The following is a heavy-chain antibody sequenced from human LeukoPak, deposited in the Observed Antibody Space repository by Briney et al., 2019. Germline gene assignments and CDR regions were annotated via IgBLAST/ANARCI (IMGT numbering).Heavy chain of an antibody. D-gene: IGHD3-10*01. J-gene: IGHJ5*02. V-gene: IGHV4-31*03. CDR1: GGSISSGGYY. Sequence: SQTLSLTCTVSGGSISSGGYYWSWIRQHPGKGLEWIGYIYYSGSTYYNPSLKGRVTISVDTSKNQFSLKLSSVTAADTAVYYCARTPYMVSGESGIDPWGQGTLVTVSS. CDR2: IYYSGST. CDR3: ARTPYMVSGESGIDP.